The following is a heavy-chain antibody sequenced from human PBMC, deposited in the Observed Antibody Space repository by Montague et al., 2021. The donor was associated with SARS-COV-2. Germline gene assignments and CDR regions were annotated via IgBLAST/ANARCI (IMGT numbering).Heavy chain of an antibody. V-gene: IGHV4-39*07. J-gene: IGHJ6*02. Sequence: SETLSLTCTVSGGSISTTSYYWGWIRQPPGKGLEWIASIFYSGTTYYNPSLRSRVTISVQTSKNQFSLTVASVSAADTAIYYCARDFKNYYAMDVWGQGTTVTVSS. CDR1: GGSISTTSYY. CDR3: ARDFKNYYAMDV. CDR2: IFYSGTT.